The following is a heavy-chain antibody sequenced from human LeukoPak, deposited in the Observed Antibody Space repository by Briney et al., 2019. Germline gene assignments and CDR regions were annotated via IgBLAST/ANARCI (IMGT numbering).Heavy chain of an antibody. D-gene: IGHD6-6*01. V-gene: IGHV4-30-4*02. CDR3: ARARGAARPGDFDY. J-gene: IGHJ4*02. Sequence: SETLSLTCSVSGGSISRSDYYWSWIRQPPGKGLEWIGYIYYSGITYYNPSLKSRVTISVDTSKNQFSLKLSSVTAADTAVYYCARARGAARPGDFDYWGQGTLVTVSS. CDR1: GGSISRSDYY. CDR2: IYYSGIT.